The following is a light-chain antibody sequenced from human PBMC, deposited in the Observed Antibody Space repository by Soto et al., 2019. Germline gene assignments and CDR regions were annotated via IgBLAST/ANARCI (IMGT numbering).Light chain of an antibody. J-gene: IGKJ3*01. Sequence: EIVLTQSPGTLSLSPGERATLSCRASQSVSSSYLAWYQQIPGQAPRLLIYGASSRATGIPDRFSGSGSGTDFTLTISRLEPEDFAVYYCQQYGRSPPFSFGPGTNVDIK. V-gene: IGKV3-20*01. CDR1: QSVSSSY. CDR2: GAS. CDR3: QQYGRSPPFS.